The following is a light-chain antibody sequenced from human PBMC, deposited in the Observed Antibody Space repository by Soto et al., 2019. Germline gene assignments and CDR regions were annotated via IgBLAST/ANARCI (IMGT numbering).Light chain of an antibody. J-gene: IGLJ2*01. CDR2: DNT. V-gene: IGLV1-51*01. CDR3: GTWDSSLSAVV. CDR1: SSNIGNNY. Sequence: QSVLTQPPSVSAAPGQTVTISGSGSSSNIGNNYVSWYQQLPGTASKLLIYDNTKRPSGIPDRFSGSKSGTSATLGITGLQTGDEADYYCGTWDSSLSAVVFGGGTKLTVL.